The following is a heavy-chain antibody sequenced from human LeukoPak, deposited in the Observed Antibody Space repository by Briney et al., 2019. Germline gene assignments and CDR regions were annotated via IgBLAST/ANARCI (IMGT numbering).Heavy chain of an antibody. CDR3: ARDRNYDHAFDI. V-gene: IGHV4-4*07. CDR1: GGSISTYY. Sequence: PSETLSLTCTVSGGSISTYYWSWIRQPAGKGLEWIGRIYTSGSTNYNPSLKSRVTMSVDTSKNQFSLKLSSVTAADTAIYFCARDRNYDHAFDIWGQGTIVTVSS. J-gene: IGHJ3*02. D-gene: IGHD3-22*01. CDR2: IYTSGST.